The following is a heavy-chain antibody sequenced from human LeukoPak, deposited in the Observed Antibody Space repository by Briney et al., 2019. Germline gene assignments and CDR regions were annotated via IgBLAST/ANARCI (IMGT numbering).Heavy chain of an antibody. CDR3: ARDQWELLRGAFDI. CDR1: GFTFSSYG. Sequence: GGSLRLSCAASGFTFSSYGMHWVRQAPGKGLEWVAVIWYDGSNKYYADSVKGRFTISRDNSKNTLYLQMNSLRAEDTAVYYCARDQWELLRGAFDIWGQGTMVTVSS. D-gene: IGHD1-26*01. J-gene: IGHJ3*02. V-gene: IGHV3-33*01. CDR2: IWYDGSNK.